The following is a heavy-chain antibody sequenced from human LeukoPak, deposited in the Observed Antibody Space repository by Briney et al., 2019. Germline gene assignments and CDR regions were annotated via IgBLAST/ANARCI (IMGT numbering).Heavy chain of an antibody. Sequence: GGSLRLSCGASGFTFSSHGMHWVRQAPGKGLEWVAVIWYDGSEKYYADSVKGRFTISRDTSKNTLYLQMNSLRAEDTAVHYCARLDNLVPTPTFDYWGQGTLVTVSS. CDR3: ARLDNLVPTPTFDY. CDR2: IWYDGSEK. D-gene: IGHD5-12*01. J-gene: IGHJ4*02. V-gene: IGHV3-33*01. CDR1: GFTFSSHG.